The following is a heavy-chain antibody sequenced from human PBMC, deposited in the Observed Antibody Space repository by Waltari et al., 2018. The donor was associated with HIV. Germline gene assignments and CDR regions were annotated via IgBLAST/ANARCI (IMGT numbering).Heavy chain of an antibody. Sequence: GFTFSTYSMNWVRQAPGKGLEWISYISSTSTTIFYADPVKGRFTISRDNAKNSLDLQMNNLRAEDTAVYYCARDITLTPGPDYWGQGTLVTVSS. J-gene: IGHJ4*02. CDR2: ISSTSTTI. V-gene: IGHV3-48*01. D-gene: IGHD3-16*01. CDR3: ARDITLTPGPDY. CDR1: GFTFSTYS.